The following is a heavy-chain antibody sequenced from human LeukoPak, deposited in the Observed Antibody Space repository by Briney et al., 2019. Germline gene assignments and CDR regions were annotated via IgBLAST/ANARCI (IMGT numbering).Heavy chain of an antibody. J-gene: IGHJ4*02. CDR2: IRYDGSNK. V-gene: IGHV3-30*02. CDR1: GFTFSSYG. Sequence: GGSLRLSCAASGFTFSSYGMHWVRQAPGKGLEWVAFIRYDGSNKYYADSVRGRFSISRDNSKNTLYLQMNSLRAEDTAVYYCAKEVSSSWSHWGQGTLVTVSS. CDR3: AKEVSSSWSH. D-gene: IGHD6-13*01.